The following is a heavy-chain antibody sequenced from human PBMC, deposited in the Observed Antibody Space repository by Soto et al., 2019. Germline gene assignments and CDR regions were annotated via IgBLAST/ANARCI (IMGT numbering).Heavy chain of an antibody. CDR2: ISYDGSDK. Sequence: GSLRLSCAASGFTFSSDAMHWVRQAPGKGLEWVALISYDGSDKDYADSVKGRFTISRDNSRNTLFLQMNSLRAEDTAVYYCARDYYKYYDSSGYYRSPAYWGQGT. J-gene: IGHJ4*02. D-gene: IGHD3-22*01. CDR3: ARDYYKYYDSSGYYRSPAY. CDR1: GFTFSSDA. V-gene: IGHV3-30-3*01.